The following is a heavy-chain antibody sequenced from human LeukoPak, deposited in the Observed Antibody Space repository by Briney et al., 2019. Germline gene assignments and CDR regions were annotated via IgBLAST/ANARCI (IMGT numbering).Heavy chain of an antibody. CDR2: IKQDGSEK. V-gene: IGHV3-7*01. D-gene: IGHD2-2*01. Sequence: GGSLRLSCAASGFTFSSYWMSWVRQAPGKGLEWVANIKQDGSEKYYVDSVKGRFTISRDNAKNSLYLQMNSLRAEDTAVYYCGRDCFVVLPANVFDIGGKGKRVTVSS. CDR1: GFTFSSYW. CDR3: GRDCFVVLPANVFDI. J-gene: IGHJ3*02.